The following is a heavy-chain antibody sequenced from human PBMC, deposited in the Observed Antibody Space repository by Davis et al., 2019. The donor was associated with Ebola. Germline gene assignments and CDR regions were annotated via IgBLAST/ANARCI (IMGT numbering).Heavy chain of an antibody. Sequence: GESLKISCAASGFTFSLTDMNWVRQAPGKGLEWVSSISSSSSYIYYADSVKGRFTISRDNAKNSLYLQMNSLRAEDTAVYYCARDGLLFGVVTIYGMDVWGQGTTVTVSS. V-gene: IGHV3-21*01. CDR2: ISSSSSYI. J-gene: IGHJ6*02. CDR3: ARDGLLFGVVTIYGMDV. CDR1: GFTFSLTD. D-gene: IGHD3-3*01.